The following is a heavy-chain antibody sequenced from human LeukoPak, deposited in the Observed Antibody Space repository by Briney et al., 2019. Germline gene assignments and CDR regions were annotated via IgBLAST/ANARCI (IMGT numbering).Heavy chain of an antibody. CDR1: GFTFSDYY. D-gene: IGHD6-25*01. CDR3: APATIAAATGHHFYYGMGV. V-gene: IGHV3-11*01. CDR2: ISSSGSTI. Sequence: GGSLRLSCAASGFTFSDYYMSWIRQAPGKGLEWVSYISSSGSTIYYADSVKGRFTISRDNAKNSLYLQMNSLRAEGTAVYYCAPATIAAATGHHFYYGMGVWGQGTTVTVSS. J-gene: IGHJ6*02.